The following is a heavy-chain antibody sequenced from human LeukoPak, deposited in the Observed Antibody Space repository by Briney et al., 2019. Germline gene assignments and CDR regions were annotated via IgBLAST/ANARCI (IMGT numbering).Heavy chain of an antibody. CDR3: ALTMATATHDAFDI. V-gene: IGHV3-23*01. Sequence: GESLRLSCAASGFTVSSNYMSWVRQAPGKGLEWVSAISGSGGSTYYADSVKGRFTISRDNSKNTLYLQMNSLRAEDTAVYYCALTMATATHDAFDIWGQGTMVTVSS. CDR2: ISGSGGST. D-gene: IGHD5-24*01. J-gene: IGHJ3*02. CDR1: GFTVSSNY.